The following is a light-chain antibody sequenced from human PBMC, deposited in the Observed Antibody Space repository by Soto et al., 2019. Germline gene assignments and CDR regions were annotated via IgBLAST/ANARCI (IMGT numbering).Light chain of an antibody. V-gene: IGKV3-11*01. CDR3: QQRSNWIT. CDR1: QSVSSY. CDR2: DAS. J-gene: IGKJ5*01. Sequence: EIVLTQSPATLSLSPGERATLSCRASQSVSSYLAWYQQKPGQAPRLLIYDASNRATGIPARFSGSGSGTAFTLTISSLEPEDFAVYYCQQRSNWITFGKGTGLEIK.